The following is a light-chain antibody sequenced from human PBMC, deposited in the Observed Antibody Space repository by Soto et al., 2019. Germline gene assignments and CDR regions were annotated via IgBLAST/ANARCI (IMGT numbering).Light chain of an antibody. CDR1: QTITRW. CDR3: QQHYNTPRT. Sequence: DIQMTRWPSTLSASVGDRVTITCRASQTITRWMAWYQQKPGKAPTLLIYTTSNLQSGVPSRFSGSGSATHFTLTSSSLQPEDFATYYCQQHYNTPRTFGQGTKVDIK. V-gene: IGKV1-39*01. J-gene: IGKJ1*01. CDR2: TTS.